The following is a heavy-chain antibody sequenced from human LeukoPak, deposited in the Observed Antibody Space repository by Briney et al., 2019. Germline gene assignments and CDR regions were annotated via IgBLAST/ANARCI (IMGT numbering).Heavy chain of an antibody. D-gene: IGHD6-19*01. CDR3: ARGAPKSSGWYEGSRNGPHNWFDP. Sequence: ASVKVSCKASGYTFTSYDINWVRQAPGQGLEWMGIINPSGGSTSYTQKFQGRVTMTRDMSTSTVYMELSSLRSEDTAVYYCARGAPKSSGWYEGSRNGPHNWFDPWGQGTLVTVSS. V-gene: IGHV1-46*01. CDR2: INPSGGST. J-gene: IGHJ5*02. CDR1: GYTFTSYD.